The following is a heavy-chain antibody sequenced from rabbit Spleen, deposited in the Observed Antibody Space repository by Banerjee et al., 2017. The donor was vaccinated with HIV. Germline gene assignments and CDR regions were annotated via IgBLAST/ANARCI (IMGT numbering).Heavy chain of an antibody. V-gene: IGHV1S40*01. J-gene: IGHJ6*01. CDR1: GFSFSSSDY. D-gene: IGHD3-1*01. CDR2: INTYTGKP. CDR3: ARDLASVVGWNFGL. Sequence: QSLEESGGDLVKPGASLTLTCTASGFSFSSSDYMCWVRQAPGKGLQWIACINTYTGKPVYATWAKGRFTISRTSSTTVTLQMTSLTAADTATYFCARDLASVVGWNFGLWGQGTLVTVS.